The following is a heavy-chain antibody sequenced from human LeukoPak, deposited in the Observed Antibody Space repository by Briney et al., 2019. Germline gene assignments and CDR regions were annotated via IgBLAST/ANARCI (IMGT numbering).Heavy chain of an antibody. CDR2: IWYDGSNK. Sequence: GGSLRLSCAASGFTFSSYGMPWVRQAPGKGLEWVAVIWYDGSNKYYADSVKGRFTISRDNSKNTLYLQMNSLRAEDTAVYYCARCSSTSCYDEGFDYWGQGTLVTVSS. J-gene: IGHJ4*02. D-gene: IGHD2-2*01. CDR1: GFTFSSYG. V-gene: IGHV3-33*01. CDR3: ARCSSTSCYDEGFDY.